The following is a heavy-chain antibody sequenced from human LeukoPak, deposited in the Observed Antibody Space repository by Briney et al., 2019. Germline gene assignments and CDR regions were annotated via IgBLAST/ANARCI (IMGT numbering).Heavy chain of an antibody. CDR3: ARDHDGFDY. J-gene: IGHJ4*02. CDR2: INHSGST. D-gene: IGHD3-10*01. V-gene: IGHV4-34*01. CDR1: GGSFSGYY. Sequence: SETLSLTCAVYGGSFSGYYWSWIRQPPGKGLEWIEEINHSGSTNYNPSLKSRVTISVDTSKNQFSLKLSSVTAADTAVYYCARDHDGFDYWGQGTLVTVSS.